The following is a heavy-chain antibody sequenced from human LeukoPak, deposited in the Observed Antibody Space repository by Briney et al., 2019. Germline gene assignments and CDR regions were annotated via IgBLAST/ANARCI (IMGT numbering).Heavy chain of an antibody. J-gene: IGHJ5*02. CDR2: MNPNSGNT. CDR3: ARVTRGGDWFDP. V-gene: IGHV1-8*01. CDR1: GYTFTSYD. D-gene: IGHD3-16*01. Sequence: GASVKVSCKASGYTFTSYDINWVRQATGQGLEWMGWMNPNSGNTGYAQKFQGRVTMTRNTSISTAYMELSSLRSEDSAVYYCARVTRGGDWFDPWGQGTLVTVSS.